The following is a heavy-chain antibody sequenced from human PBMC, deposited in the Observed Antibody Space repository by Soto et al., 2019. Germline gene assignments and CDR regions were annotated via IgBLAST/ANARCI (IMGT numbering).Heavy chain of an antibody. CDR1: GFPLSTYHMG. J-gene: IGHJ4*02. Sequence: QFTLKESGPPLVRPAQPPPLPCDFSGFPLSTYHMGVAWIRQPPGRPLEWLALIYWDDDKRYSPSLKDRLAISKDTSSNQVVLTITNMDPGDTATYFCAHAGDYDLLTFDHWGPGTLVTVSS. CDR2: IYWDDDK. CDR3: AHAGDYDLLTFDH. V-gene: IGHV2-5*02. D-gene: IGHD4-17*01.